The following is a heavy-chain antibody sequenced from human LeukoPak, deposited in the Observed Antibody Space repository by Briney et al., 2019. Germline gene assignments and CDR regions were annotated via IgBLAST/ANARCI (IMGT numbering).Heavy chain of an antibody. CDR3: ARLGGYDINLFDY. CDR2: IYYSGST. J-gene: IGHJ4*02. V-gene: IGHV4-59*01. D-gene: IGHD5-12*01. Sequence: PETLSLTCTVSGGSISSYYWSWIRQPPGKGLEWIGYIYYSGSTNYNPSLKSRVTISVDTSKNQFSLKLSSVTAADTAVYYCARLGGYDINLFDYWGQGTLVTVSS. CDR1: GGSISSYY.